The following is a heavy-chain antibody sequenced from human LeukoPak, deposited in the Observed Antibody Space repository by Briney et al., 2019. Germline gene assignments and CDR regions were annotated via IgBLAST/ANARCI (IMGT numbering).Heavy chain of an antibody. CDR3: ATVTGDF. CDR2: IYYSGNT. J-gene: IGHJ4*02. CDR1: AVSISSYY. Sequence: SETLSLTCTVSAVSISSYYWSWIRQPPGKGLEWIGYIYYSGNTNYNPSLRSRVTMSLDTSKNQVSLNLSSVTEADTAVYYCATVTGDFWGQGTLVTVSS. V-gene: IGHV4-59*01. D-gene: IGHD2-21*02.